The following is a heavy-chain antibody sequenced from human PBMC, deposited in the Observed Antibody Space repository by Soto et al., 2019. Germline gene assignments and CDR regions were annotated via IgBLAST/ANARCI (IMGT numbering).Heavy chain of an antibody. V-gene: IGHV5-51*01. D-gene: IGHD1-20*01. CDR2: IYPGDSEI. J-gene: IGHJ4*02. CDR3: ARSDNGCCYRFGY. CDR1: GYSFTSYW. Sequence: GESLKISCKASGYSFTSYWIGWVRQMPGRGLEWMGIIYPGDSEIRYSPSFQGQVTLSADKSTSTAYLQWNSLKASDRAMYYCARSDNGCCYRFGYCGQGLLVTVSS.